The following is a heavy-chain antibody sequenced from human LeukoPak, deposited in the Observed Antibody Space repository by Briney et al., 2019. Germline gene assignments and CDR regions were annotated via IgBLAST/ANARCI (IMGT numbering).Heavy chain of an antibody. CDR1: GGSISSGGYS. J-gene: IGHJ4*02. CDR3: ARVPGYSSSWYTQAMRDY. Sequence: SETLSLTCAVSGGSISSGGYSWSWIRQPPGKGLEWIGYIYHSGSTYYNPSLKSRVTISVDRSKNQFSLKLSSVTAADTAVYYCARVPGYSSSWYTQAMRDYWGQGTLVTVSS. V-gene: IGHV4-30-2*01. CDR2: IYHSGST. D-gene: IGHD6-13*01.